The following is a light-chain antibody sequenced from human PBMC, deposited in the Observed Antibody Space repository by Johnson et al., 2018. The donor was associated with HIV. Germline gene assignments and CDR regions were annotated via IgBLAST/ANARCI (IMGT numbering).Light chain of an antibody. CDR1: SSNIGNNY. J-gene: IGLJ1*01. V-gene: IGLV1-51*02. CDR3: GTWDSRLIVYV. Sequence: QSVLTQPPSVSAAPGQKVTISCSGSSSNIGNNYVSWYQQLPGTSPKLLIYEKNTRPSGIPDRFSGSKSGTSATLGITGLPTGDEADYYCGTWDSRLIVYVFGTGTKVTVL. CDR2: EKN.